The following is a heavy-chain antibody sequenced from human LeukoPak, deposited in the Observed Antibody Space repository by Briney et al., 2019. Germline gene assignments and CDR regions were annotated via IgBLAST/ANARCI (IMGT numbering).Heavy chain of an antibody. CDR2: IWYDGSNE. J-gene: IGHJ4*02. Sequence: QSGGSLRLSCAASGFTFSDYYMSWVRQAPGKGLEWVAVIWYDGSNEYYADSVKGRFTISRDNSKNTLYLQMNSLRAEDTAVYYCARDTGYGSGSPMDYWGQGTLVTVSS. CDR3: ARDTGYGSGSPMDY. D-gene: IGHD3-10*01. V-gene: IGHV3-33*08. CDR1: GFTFSDYY.